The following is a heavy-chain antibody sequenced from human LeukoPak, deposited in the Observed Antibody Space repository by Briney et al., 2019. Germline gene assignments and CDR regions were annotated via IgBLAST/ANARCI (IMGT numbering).Heavy chain of an antibody. CDR1: GFTFSDHC. CDR2: IKQDGSEK. J-gene: IGHJ4*02. D-gene: IGHD3-22*01. V-gene: IGHV3-7*01. Sequence: GGSLRLSCAASGFTFSDHCMSWVRQAPGKGLEWVANIKQDGSEKYYVDSVKGRFTISRDNAKNSLYLQMNSLRAEDTAVYYCARHWGRGYYYFDYWGQGTLVTVPS. CDR3: ARHWGRGYYYFDY.